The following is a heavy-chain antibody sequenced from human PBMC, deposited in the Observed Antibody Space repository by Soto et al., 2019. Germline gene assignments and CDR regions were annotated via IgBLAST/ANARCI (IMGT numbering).Heavy chain of an antibody. CDR3: ARQTGYYDILTGRPGGYMDV. D-gene: IGHD3-9*01. V-gene: IGHV4-39*01. CDR1: GGSISSSSYY. J-gene: IGHJ6*03. CDR2: IYYSGGT. Sequence: SETLSLTCSVSGGSISSSSYYWGWIRQPPGKGLEWIGSIYYSGGTYYNPSLKSRVTISVDTSKNQFSLKLSSVTAADTAVYYCARQTGYYDILTGRPGGYMDVWGKGTTVTVSS.